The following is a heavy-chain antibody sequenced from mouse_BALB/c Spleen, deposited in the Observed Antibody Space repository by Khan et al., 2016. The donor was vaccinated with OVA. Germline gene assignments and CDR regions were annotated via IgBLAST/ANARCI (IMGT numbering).Heavy chain of an antibody. CDR1: GFSLTSYG. CDR3: ARDTTVESYWYFDV. D-gene: IGHD1-1*01. Sequence: VQGVESGPGLVAPSQSLSITCTVSGFSLTSYGVHWVRQPPGKGLEWLGVIWAGGSTNYNSALLSSLSISKDNSKSQVFLKMNSLQTDDTAMYYCARDTTVESYWYFDVWGAGTTVTVSS. V-gene: IGHV2-9*02. CDR2: IWAGGST. J-gene: IGHJ1*01.